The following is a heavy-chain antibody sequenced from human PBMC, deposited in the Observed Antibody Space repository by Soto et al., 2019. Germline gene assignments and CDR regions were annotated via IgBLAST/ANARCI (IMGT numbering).Heavy chain of an antibody. CDR2: INHSGST. D-gene: IGHD3-9*01. Sequence: SKTLSLTCAVYGGSFSGYYWSWIRQPPGKGLEWIGEINHSGSTNYNPSLKSRVTISVDTSKNQFSLKLSSVTAADTAVHYCARDHYDILTGRYYYGMDVWGQGTTVTVS. CDR3: ARDHYDILTGRYYYGMDV. CDR1: GGSFSGYY. V-gene: IGHV4-34*01. J-gene: IGHJ6*02.